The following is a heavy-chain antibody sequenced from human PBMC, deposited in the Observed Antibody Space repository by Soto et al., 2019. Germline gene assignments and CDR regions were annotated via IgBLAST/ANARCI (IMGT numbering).Heavy chain of an antibody. D-gene: IGHD4-17*01. J-gene: IGHJ4*02. Sequence: QVQLVESGGVVVQPGRSLRLSCAASGFTFSSYGMHWVRQAPGKGLEWVAVIWYDGSNKYYADSVKGRFTISRDNSKNTLYLQMNSLRAEDTAVYYCSRSMTTVTSGLDYWGQGTLVTVSS. CDR2: IWYDGSNK. CDR1: GFTFSSYG. V-gene: IGHV3-33*01. CDR3: SRSMTTVTSGLDY.